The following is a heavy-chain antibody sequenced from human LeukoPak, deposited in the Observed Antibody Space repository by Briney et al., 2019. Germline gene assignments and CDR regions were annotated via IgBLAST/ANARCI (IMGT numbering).Heavy chain of an antibody. CDR2: IYPGDSDT. CDR1: GYSFTNYW. CDR3: ARLGVEAYDSSGYYYFDY. Sequence: GESLKISCKSSGYSFTNYWIGWGRQMPGKGLEWMGTIYPGDSDTRYRPSFQGQVTISADKSISTAYLQWSSLKASDTAMYYCARLGVEAYDSSGYYYFDYRGQGALVTVSS. J-gene: IGHJ4*02. D-gene: IGHD3-22*01. V-gene: IGHV5-51*01.